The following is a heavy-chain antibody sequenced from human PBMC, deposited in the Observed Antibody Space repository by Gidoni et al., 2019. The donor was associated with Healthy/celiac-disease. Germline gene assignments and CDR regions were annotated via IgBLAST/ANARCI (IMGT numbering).Heavy chain of an antibody. V-gene: IGHV4-34*01. CDR2: INHSGST. D-gene: IGHD2-8*01. Sequence: QVQLQQWGAGLLKPSETLSLTCAVYGGSFSGYYWSWIRQPPGKGLEWIGEINHSGSTNYNPSLKSRVTISVDTSKNQFSLKLSSVTAADTAVYYCARGKRGTNGVWISSWWGFDYWGQGTLVTVSS. CDR3: ARGKRGTNGVWISSWWGFDY. CDR1: GGSFSGYY. J-gene: IGHJ4*02.